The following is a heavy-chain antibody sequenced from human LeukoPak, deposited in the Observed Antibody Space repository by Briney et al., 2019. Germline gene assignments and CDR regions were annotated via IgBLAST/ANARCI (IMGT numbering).Heavy chain of an antibody. CDR3: AKDLVGIAPREYMDV. CDR1: GFTFNSYA. V-gene: IGHV3-23*01. D-gene: IGHD6-13*01. Sequence: GGSLRLSCAASGFTFNSYAMSWVRQAPGKGLEWVSSISGSGDKTYYADSVKGRFTISRDNSKNTLYLQMNSLRAEDTAVYYCAKDLVGIAPREYMDVWGKGTTVTVSS. CDR2: ISGSGDKT. J-gene: IGHJ6*03.